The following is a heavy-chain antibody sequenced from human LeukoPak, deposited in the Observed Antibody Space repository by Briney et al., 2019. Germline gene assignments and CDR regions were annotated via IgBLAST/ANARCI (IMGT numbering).Heavy chain of an antibody. J-gene: IGHJ4*02. V-gene: IGHV3-48*03. CDR2: ISSSGSTI. CDR1: GFTFSSYE. CDR3: ARDSEIGTLYDYVWGSYQSHADY. Sequence: GGSLRLSCAASGFTFSSYEMNWVRQAPGKGLEWVSYISSSGSTIYYADSVKGRFTISRDNAKNSLYLQMNSLRAEDTAVYYCARDSEIGTLYDYVWGSYQSHADYWGQGTLVTVSS. D-gene: IGHD3-16*02.